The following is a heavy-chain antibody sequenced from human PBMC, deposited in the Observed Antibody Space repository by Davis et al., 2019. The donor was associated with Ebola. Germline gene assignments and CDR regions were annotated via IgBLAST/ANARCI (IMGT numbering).Heavy chain of an antibody. CDR2: IHGGNGNR. CDR1: GYTFTNYG. CDR3: ARATFAYNSGWYADY. Sequence: ASVKVSCKASGYTFTNYGITWVRQAPGQRLEWMGWIHGGNGNRKYSQKFQGRVTINMDTSASTAYMELSSLRSEDTAVYYCARATFAYNSGWYADYWGQGTLVTVSS. D-gene: IGHD6-19*01. J-gene: IGHJ4*02. V-gene: IGHV1-3*01.